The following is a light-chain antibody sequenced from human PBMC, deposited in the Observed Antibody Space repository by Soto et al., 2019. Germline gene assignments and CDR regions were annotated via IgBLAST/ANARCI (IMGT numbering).Light chain of an antibody. J-gene: IGLJ1*01. V-gene: IGLV2-8*01. Sequence: QSVLTQPPSASGSPVQSVTISFTGTKIDIGVYDFVSWYEHHPGKAPRLIIYEVVQRPSGVPDRFSGSKSGNTASLTVSGLQAADEADYFCKSYAGSNTYVFGSGTKVTVL. CDR2: EVV. CDR3: KSYAGSNTYV. CDR1: KIDIGVYDF.